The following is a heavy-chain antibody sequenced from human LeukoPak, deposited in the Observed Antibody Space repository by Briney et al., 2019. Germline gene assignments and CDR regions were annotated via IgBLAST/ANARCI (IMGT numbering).Heavy chain of an antibody. V-gene: IGHV3-23*01. J-gene: IGHJ5*02. Sequence: GGSLRLSCAASGFTVSSNYMSWVRQAPGKGLEWVSTISGVGGSTYYADSVKGRFTISRDNSKNTLYLQMNSLRAEDTAVYYCAKDTPSGPWGQGTLVTVSS. CDR2: ISGVGGST. CDR1: GFTVSSNY. D-gene: IGHD3-10*01. CDR3: AKDTPSGP.